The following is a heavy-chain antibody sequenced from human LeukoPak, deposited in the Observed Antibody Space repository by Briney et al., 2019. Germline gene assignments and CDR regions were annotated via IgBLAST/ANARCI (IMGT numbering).Heavy chain of an antibody. J-gene: IGHJ4*02. CDR2: IYYSGGT. CDR3: ARGSGWYYY. Sequence: SSETLSLTCTVSGGSISGSSWSWIRQPPGKGLEWIGYIYYSGGTNYNPSLKSRVTISVDTSKNQFSLNLHSVTAADTAVYYCARGSGWYYYWGQGALVTVSS. D-gene: IGHD6-19*01. CDR1: GGSISGSS. V-gene: IGHV4-59*01.